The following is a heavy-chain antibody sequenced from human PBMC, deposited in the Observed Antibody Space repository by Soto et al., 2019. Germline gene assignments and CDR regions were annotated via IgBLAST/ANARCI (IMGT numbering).Heavy chain of an antibody. CDR1: GFTFSSYA. D-gene: IGHD3-3*01. V-gene: IGHV3-30-3*01. CDR3: AREAGGTDFAERTYYCDY. J-gene: IGHJ4*02. Sequence: QVQLVEPGGGVVQPGRSLRLSCAASGFTFSSYAMHWVRQAPGKGLEWVAVISYDGSNKYYADSVKGRFTISRDNPNNTLYLQMNSLGAEDTAVYYCAREAGGTDFAERTYYCDYWGQGPLVTVSS. CDR2: ISYDGSNK.